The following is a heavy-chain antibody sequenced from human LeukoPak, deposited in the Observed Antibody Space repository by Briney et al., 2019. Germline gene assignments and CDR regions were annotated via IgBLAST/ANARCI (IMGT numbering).Heavy chain of an antibody. Sequence: PGGSLRLSCAASGFTFSDYSINWVRQAPGKGLEWVSSINPTSTSIYYADAVRGRFTISRDNAKNSLYLQMNSLRAEDTAVYYCARDTDGNLDHWGQGTLVTVSS. CDR3: ARDTDGNLDH. J-gene: IGHJ4*02. CDR1: GFTFSDYS. V-gene: IGHV3-21*01. D-gene: IGHD2-8*01. CDR2: INPTSTSI.